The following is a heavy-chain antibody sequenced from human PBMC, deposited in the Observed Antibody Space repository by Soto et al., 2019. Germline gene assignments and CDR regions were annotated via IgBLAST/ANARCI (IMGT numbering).Heavy chain of an antibody. Sequence: GASVKVSCEASGGTFSSYAISWVRQAPGQGLEWMGGIIPIFGTANYAQKFQGRVTITADESTSTAYMELSSLRSEDTAVYYCARGILRYLDWLDPWGQGTLVTVSS. J-gene: IGHJ5*02. V-gene: IGHV1-69*13. CDR3: ARGILRYLDWLDP. D-gene: IGHD3-9*01. CDR1: GGTFSSYA. CDR2: IIPIFGTA.